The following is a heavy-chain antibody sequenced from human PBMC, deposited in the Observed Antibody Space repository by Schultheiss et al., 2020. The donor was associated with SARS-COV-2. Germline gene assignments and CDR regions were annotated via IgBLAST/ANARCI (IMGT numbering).Heavy chain of an antibody. CDR2: INHSGST. CDR1: GGSFSGYY. Sequence: SETLSLTCAVYGGSFSGYYWSWIRQPPGKGLEWIGEINHSGSTNYNPSLKSRVTISVDTSKNQFSLKLSSVTAADTAVYYCARGGDYPPYFDYWGQGTLVTVSS. D-gene: IGHD4-17*01. J-gene: IGHJ4*02. CDR3: ARGGDYPPYFDY. V-gene: IGHV4-34*01.